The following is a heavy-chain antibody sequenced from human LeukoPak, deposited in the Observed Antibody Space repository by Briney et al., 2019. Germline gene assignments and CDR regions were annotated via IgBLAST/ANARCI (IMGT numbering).Heavy chain of an antibody. CDR1: GGSFSGYY. CDR3: ARSFSSGWYSSRVGAVAFDI. CDR2: INHSGST. Sequence: MPSETLSLACAVYGGSFSGYYWSWIRQPPGKGLEWIGEINHSGSTNYNPSLKSRVTISVDTSKNQFSLKLSSVTAADTAVYYCARSFSSGWYSSRVGAVAFDIWGQGTMVTVSS. D-gene: IGHD6-19*01. V-gene: IGHV4-34*01. J-gene: IGHJ3*02.